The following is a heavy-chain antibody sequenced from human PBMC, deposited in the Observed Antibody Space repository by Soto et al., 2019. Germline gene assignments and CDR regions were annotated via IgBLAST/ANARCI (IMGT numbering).Heavy chain of an antibody. V-gene: IGHV4-34*01. CDR3: ARGLRGAH. CDR2: INHSGST. D-gene: IGHD3-10*01. CDR1: GGSFSGYY. J-gene: IGHJ4*02. Sequence: SETLSLTCAVYGGSFSGYYWSWIRQPPGKGLEWIGEINHSGSTNYNPSLKSRVTISVDTSKNQFSLKLSSVTAAETAGYYCARGLRGAHWGQGTLVTVSS.